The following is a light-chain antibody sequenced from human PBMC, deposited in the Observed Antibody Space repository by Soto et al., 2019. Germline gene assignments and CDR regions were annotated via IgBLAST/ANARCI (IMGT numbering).Light chain of an antibody. CDR3: QQFNSYPIT. V-gene: IGKV1-13*02. CDR1: QDVRGA. CDR2: DVS. J-gene: IGKJ5*01. Sequence: AIQLTQSPSSLSASVGDRVTITCRASQDVRGALAWYQQKPGKAPKILIYDVSVLESGIPTRFSGSGSGTDFTLTITSLQPVEFATYYCQQFNSYPITFGQGTRLEIK.